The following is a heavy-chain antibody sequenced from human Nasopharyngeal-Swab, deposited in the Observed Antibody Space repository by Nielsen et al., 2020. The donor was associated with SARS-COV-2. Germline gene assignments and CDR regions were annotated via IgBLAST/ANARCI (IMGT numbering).Heavy chain of an antibody. CDR3: ARVAYYYGSGSYKSPLSFDP. Sequence: ASVKVSCKASGYNFTSYYMHWVRQAPGQGLEWMGIINPSGGSTSYAQQFQGRVTMTRDTSTSTVYMELSSLRSEDTAVYYCARVAYYYGSGSYKSPLSFDPWGQGTLVTVSS. CDR2: INPSGGST. J-gene: IGHJ5*02. CDR1: GYNFTSYY. V-gene: IGHV1-46*01. D-gene: IGHD3-10*01.